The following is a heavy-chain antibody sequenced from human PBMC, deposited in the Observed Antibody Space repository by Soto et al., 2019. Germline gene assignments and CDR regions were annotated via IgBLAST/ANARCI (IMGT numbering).Heavy chain of an antibody. CDR2: ISAYNGNT. V-gene: IGHV1-18*01. D-gene: IGHD2-15*01. J-gene: IGHJ6*03. Sequence: ASVKVSCKASGYTFTSYGISWVRQAPGQGLEWMGWISAYNGNTNYAQKLQGRVTMTTDTSTSTAYMELRSLRSDDTAVYYCARGDCSGGSCYVLSREYYYYYYMDVWGKGTTVTVSS. CDR3: ARGDCSGGSCYVLSREYYYYYYMDV. CDR1: GYTFTSYG.